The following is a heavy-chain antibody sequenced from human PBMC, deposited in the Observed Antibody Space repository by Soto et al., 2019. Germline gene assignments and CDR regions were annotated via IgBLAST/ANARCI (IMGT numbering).Heavy chain of an antibody. CDR2: IWHDGSGS. Sequence: QVKLVESGGGVVQPGRSLRLSCAASGYVFNMYDMHWVRQAPGKGLGWVSVIWHDGSGSYYADALKGRFTISRDNSKNTLFLQMDSLTVEDTAVYYCVRDPVALRNRVRVGYFNLWGRGTQVTVSS. J-gene: IGHJ2*01. V-gene: IGHV3-33*01. D-gene: IGHD1-26*01. CDR3: VRDPVALRNRVRVGYFNL. CDR1: GYVFNMYD.